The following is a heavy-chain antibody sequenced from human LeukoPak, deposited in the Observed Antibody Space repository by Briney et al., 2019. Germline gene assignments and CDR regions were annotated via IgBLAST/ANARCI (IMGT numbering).Heavy chain of an antibody. J-gene: IGHJ6*03. D-gene: IGHD6-6*01. CDR1: GGTFSSYA. CDR2: IIPIFGTA. V-gene: IGHV1-69*13. CDR3: ARDRDEYSSSHMDV. Sequence: ASVKVSCKASGGTFSSYAISWVRQAPGQGLEWMGGIIPIFGTANYAQKFQGRVTITADESTSTAYMELSSLRSEDTAVYYCARDRDEYSSSHMDVWGKGTTVTVSS.